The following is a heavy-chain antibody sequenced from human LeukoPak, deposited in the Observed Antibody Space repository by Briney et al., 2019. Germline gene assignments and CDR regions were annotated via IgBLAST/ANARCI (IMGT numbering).Heavy chain of an antibody. V-gene: IGHV4-59*01. CDR1: DGSINSDF. D-gene: IGHD6-19*01. CDR3: ARIPDVSGWPFDY. Sequence: PSETLSLTCTVSDGSINSDFWTWIRQPPGKGLEWIGYIRYSRRTSYNPSLKSRVTISIDTSKNLFSLKLRSVTTADTAIYYCARIPDVSGWPFDYWGQGTLVTVSS. J-gene: IGHJ4*02. CDR2: IRYSRRT.